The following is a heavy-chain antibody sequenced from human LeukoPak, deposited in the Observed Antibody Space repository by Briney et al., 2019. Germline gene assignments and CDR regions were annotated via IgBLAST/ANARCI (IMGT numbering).Heavy chain of an antibody. CDR3: ARQGRATEHN. V-gene: IGHV3-53*01. CDR2: IYSGGST. CDR1: GFSVSSNY. D-gene: IGHD1/OR15-1a*01. J-gene: IGHJ4*02. Sequence: GGSTRLSCAASGFSVSSNYMSCVRQAPGKGLEWVSVIYSGGSTYYTDSVKGRFTISRDNSKNTLYLQMNSLRAEDTAVYYCARQGRATEHNWGQGTLVTVSS.